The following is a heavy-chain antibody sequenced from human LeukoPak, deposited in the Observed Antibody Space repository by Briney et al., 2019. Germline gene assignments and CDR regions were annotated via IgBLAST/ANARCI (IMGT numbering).Heavy chain of an antibody. V-gene: IGHV1-8*01. CDR3: ARVGGYSGYDDYYYYYMDV. Sequence: ASVKVSCKASGYTFTSYDINWVRQSTGQGLEWMGWMNPNSGNTGYAQKFQGRVTMTRNTSISTAYMELSSLRSEDTAVYYCARVGGYSGYDDYYYYYMDVWGKGTRSPSP. D-gene: IGHD5-12*01. J-gene: IGHJ6*03. CDR2: MNPNSGNT. CDR1: GYTFTSYD.